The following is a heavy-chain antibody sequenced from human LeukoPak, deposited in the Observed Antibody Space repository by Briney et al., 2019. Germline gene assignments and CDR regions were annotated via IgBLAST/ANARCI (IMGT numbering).Heavy chain of an antibody. CDR3: ARGGGLDV. V-gene: IGHV3-7*03. J-gene: IGHJ6*02. D-gene: IGHD3-16*01. CDR1: GLTFSSHW. CDR2: INHNGNVN. Sequence: GGSLRLSCAASGLTFSSHWMRWVRQAPGKGLEWVASINHNGNVNYYVDSVKGRFTISRDNAKNSLYLQMSNLRAEDTAVYFCARGGGLDVWGQGATVTVS.